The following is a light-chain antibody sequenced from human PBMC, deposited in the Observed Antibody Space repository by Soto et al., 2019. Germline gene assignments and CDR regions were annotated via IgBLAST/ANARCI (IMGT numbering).Light chain of an antibody. Sequence: QSALTQPASVSGSPGQSITISCTGSSSDVGGYNLVSWYQQHPGKAPTLIISEDIKRPSGVSDRFSASKSGNTASLTIAGLQPEDEGSYYCCSNAGRTSLILGGGTPLTVL. V-gene: IGLV2-23*01. CDR1: SSDVGGYNL. CDR2: EDI. CDR3: CSNAGRTSLI. J-gene: IGLJ2*01.